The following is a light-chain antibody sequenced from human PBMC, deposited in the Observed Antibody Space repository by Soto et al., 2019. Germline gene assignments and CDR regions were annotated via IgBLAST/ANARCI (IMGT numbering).Light chain of an antibody. CDR1: SSDVGGYNY. V-gene: IGLV2-14*01. CDR3: TSSTSSSTYV. J-gene: IGLJ1*01. Sequence: QSVLTQPASVSGSPGQSITISCTGTSSDVGGYNYVSWYQQHPGKAPKLMIYEVSNRPSGVSNRFSGSKSGNTASLHISGLLAEDEADYYCTSSTSSSTYVFGTGTKGTVL. CDR2: EVS.